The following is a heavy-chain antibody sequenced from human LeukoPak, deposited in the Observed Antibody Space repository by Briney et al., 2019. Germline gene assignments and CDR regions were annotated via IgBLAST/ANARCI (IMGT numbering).Heavy chain of an antibody. CDR3: ATGASKVTTDFANY. CDR1: GLSFPNYW. D-gene: IGHD4-17*01. J-gene: IGHJ4*02. Sequence: GESLTISCKGPGLSFPNYWISWVRQMPGTGLEWMGRIDPSDSYTKYSPSFEGHVTISVDKSISTALLQWNSLKASDSAMYYCATGASKVTTDFANYWGQGTQVAVSS. CDR2: IDPSDSYT. V-gene: IGHV5-10-1*01.